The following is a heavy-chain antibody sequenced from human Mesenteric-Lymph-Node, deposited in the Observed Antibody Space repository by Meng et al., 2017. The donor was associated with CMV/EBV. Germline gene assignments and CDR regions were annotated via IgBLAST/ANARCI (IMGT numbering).Heavy chain of an antibody. J-gene: IGHJ5*02. CDR3: ARPHYYGSGSSPWFDP. V-gene: IGHV4-39*01. D-gene: IGHD3-10*01. CDR1: RGSISSSSYY. CDR2: IYYSGST. Sequence: HLQLQESGPVLVKPWETLSLTCTVSRGSISSSSYYWGWIRQPPGKGLEWIGSIYYSGSTYYNPSLKSRVTISVDTSKNQFSLKLSSVTAADTAVYYCARPHYYGSGSSPWFDPWGQGTLVTVSS.